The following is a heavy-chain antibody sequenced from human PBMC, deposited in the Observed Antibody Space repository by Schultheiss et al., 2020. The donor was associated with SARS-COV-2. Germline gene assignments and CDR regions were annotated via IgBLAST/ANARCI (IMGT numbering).Heavy chain of an antibody. V-gene: IGHV3-64D*06. CDR3: ARVSFTLWSRNAFDI. D-gene: IGHD3-10*02. CDR1: GFTFSSYW. J-gene: IGHJ3*02. CDR2: ISSNGGST. Sequence: GESLKISCAASGFTFSSYWMHWVRQAPGKGLEYVSAISSNGGSTYYADSVKGRFTISRDNSKNTLYLQMSSLRAEDTAVYYCARVSFTLWSRNAFDIWGQGTMVTVSS.